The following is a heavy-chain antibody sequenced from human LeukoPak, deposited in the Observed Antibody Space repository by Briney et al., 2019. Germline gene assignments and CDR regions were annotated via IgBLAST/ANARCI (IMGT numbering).Heavy chain of an antibody. Sequence: VASVKVSCMASGYSFTSYGISWVRQAPEQGLEWMGWISAYDGNTNYAQKLQGRVTMTTDTSTSTAYMELRSLRSDDTAVYYCARRRRGWLLHFDYWGQGTLVTVSS. CDR3: ARRRRGWLLHFDY. CDR2: ISAYDGNT. V-gene: IGHV1-18*01. J-gene: IGHJ4*02. D-gene: IGHD5-24*01. CDR1: GYSFTSYG.